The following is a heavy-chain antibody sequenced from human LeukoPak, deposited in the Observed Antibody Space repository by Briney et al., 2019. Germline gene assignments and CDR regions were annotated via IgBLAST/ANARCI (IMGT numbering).Heavy chain of an antibody. CDR3: AREAGSY. CDR1: GFTFSSYS. V-gene: IGHV3-30-3*01. J-gene: IGHJ4*02. CDR2: ISFDGSNK. Sequence: GGSLRLSCAASGFTFSSYSMHWVRQAPDKGLEWVALISFDGSNKYYADSVKGRFTISRDNSKNTLNLQMNSLRADDTAVYYCAREAGSYWGQGTLVTVSS. D-gene: IGHD1-26*01.